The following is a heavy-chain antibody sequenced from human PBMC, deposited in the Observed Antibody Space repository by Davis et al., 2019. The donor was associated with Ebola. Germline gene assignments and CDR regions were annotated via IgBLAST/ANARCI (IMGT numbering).Heavy chain of an antibody. J-gene: IGHJ4*02. CDR1: GGSISSSSYY. V-gene: IGHV4-39*07. CDR2: IYNSGST. D-gene: IGHD2-2*01. Sequence: PSETLSLTCTVSGGSISSSSYYWGWIRQPPGKGLEWIGSIYNSGSTYYNPSLRSRITMSVDTSKNQFSLKLKSITAADTAVYYCARGGSPAMFKGVDEWGQGTLVTVAS. CDR3: ARGGSPAMFKGVDE.